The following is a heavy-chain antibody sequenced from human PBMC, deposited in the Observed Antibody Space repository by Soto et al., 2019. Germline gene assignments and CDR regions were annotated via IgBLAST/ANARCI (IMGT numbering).Heavy chain of an antibody. Sequence: QVTLKESGPVLVKPTETLTLTCTVSGFSLSNARMGVSWIRQPPGKALEWLAHIFSNDEKSYSTSLKSRLTISKDTSKSQVVLTMTNMDPVDTATYYCARIPSGFGVVAYMDVWGKGTTVTVSS. V-gene: IGHV2-26*01. D-gene: IGHD2-15*01. CDR1: GFSLSNARMG. CDR2: IFSNDEK. CDR3: ARIPSGFGVVAYMDV. J-gene: IGHJ6*03.